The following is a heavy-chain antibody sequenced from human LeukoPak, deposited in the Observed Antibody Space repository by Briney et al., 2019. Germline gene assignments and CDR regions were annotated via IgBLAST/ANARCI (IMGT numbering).Heavy chain of an antibody. D-gene: IGHD3-3*01. CDR1: GGSISSYY. CDR2: IYYSGST. CDR3: ARVMRNYDFWSGYYNYYYYYMDV. Sequence: PSETLSLTCTVSGGSISSYYWSWIRQPPGKGLEWIGYIYYSGSTNYNPSLKSRVTISVDTSKNQFSLKLSSVTAADTAVYYCARVMRNYDFWSGYYNYYYYYMDVWGKGTTVTASS. J-gene: IGHJ6*03. V-gene: IGHV4-59*01.